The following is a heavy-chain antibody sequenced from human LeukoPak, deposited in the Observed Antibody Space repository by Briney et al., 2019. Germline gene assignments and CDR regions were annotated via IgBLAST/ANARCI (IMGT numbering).Heavy chain of an antibody. CDR1: GGTFSSYA. Sequence: SVKVSCKASGGTFSSYAISWVRQAPGQGLEWMGRIIPILDIANYAQKFQGRVTITADRSTSTAFMELSSLRSEDTAVYYCARDPSRGDVLVRTLDYWGQGTLVTVSS. CDR2: IIPILDIA. V-gene: IGHV1-69*04. D-gene: IGHD3-16*01. CDR3: ARDPSRGDVLVRTLDY. J-gene: IGHJ4*02.